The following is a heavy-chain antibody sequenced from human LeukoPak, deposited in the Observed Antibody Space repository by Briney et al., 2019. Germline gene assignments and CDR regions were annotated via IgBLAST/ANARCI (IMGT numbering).Heavy chain of an antibody. Sequence: SVKVSCKASGGTFSSFAISWVRQAPRQGLEWMGGIIPIFGPANYAQKFQGRATITTDESTSTAYMKLSSLRSEDTAVYYCARDSSKGWVERLGYYYYMDVWGKGTTVTVSS. D-gene: IGHD1-1*01. V-gene: IGHV1-69*05. CDR1: GGTFSSFA. J-gene: IGHJ6*03. CDR2: IIPIFGPA. CDR3: ARDSSKGWVERLGYYYYMDV.